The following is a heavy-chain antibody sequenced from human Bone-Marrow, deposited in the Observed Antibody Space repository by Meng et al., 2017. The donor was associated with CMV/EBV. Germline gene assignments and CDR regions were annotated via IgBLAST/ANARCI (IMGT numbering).Heavy chain of an antibody. D-gene: IGHD3-10*01. CDR3: ARDLAGRDDY. V-gene: IGHV3-74*01. Sequence: LSCAASGLTLSRYWMHWVRRVPGKGLVWVSRINEDGSLTNYADAVEGRFTISRDNAKNTLFLQMNSLRAEDTAVYYCARDLAGRDDYWGPGTLVTVSS. CDR1: GLTLSRYW. CDR2: INEDGSLT. J-gene: IGHJ4*02.